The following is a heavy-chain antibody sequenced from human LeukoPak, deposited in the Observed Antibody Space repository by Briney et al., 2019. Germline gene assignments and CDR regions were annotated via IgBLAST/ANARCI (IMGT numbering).Heavy chain of an antibody. Sequence: GGSLRLSCAASGFTFSNYVMHWVRQAPGKGLEYVAAISTSGGGTYYANSVKGRFTISRDSSKNTLYLQMGSLRAEDMAVYYCARVAVAGTPYFDYWGQGALLTVSS. CDR3: ARVAVAGTPYFDY. CDR2: ISTSGGGT. J-gene: IGHJ4*02. CDR1: GFTFSNYV. V-gene: IGHV3-64*01. D-gene: IGHD6-19*01.